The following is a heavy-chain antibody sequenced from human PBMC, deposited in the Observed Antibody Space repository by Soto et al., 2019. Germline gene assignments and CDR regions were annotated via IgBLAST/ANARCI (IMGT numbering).Heavy chain of an antibody. J-gene: IGHJ4*02. D-gene: IGHD6-6*01. CDR2: VIPILSIA. CDR3: ATTLPTSSPGILDY. CDR1: GGTFSSYT. Sequence: QVQLVQSGAEVKKPGSSVKVSCKASGGTFSSYTISWVRQAPGQGLEWMGRVIPILSIAHYAQKFQGRVTITADKSSGTAYMELSSLRSEDTAVYYCATTLPTSSPGILDYCGQGTLVTVSS. V-gene: IGHV1-69*02.